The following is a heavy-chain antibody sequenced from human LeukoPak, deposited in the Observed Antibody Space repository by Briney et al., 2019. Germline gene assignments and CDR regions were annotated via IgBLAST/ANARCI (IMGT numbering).Heavy chain of an antibody. D-gene: IGHD4-17*01. CDR1: GGSISSGGYS. CDR3: ARGNVYGDYVP. CDR2: IYYSGST. V-gene: IGHV4-31*03. J-gene: IGHJ5*02. Sequence: SQTLSLTCTVSGGSISSGGYSWSWIRQHPGKGLEWIGYIYYSGSTYYNPSLKSRVTISVDTSKNQFSLKLSSVTAADTAVYYCARGNVYGDYVPWGQGTLVTVSS.